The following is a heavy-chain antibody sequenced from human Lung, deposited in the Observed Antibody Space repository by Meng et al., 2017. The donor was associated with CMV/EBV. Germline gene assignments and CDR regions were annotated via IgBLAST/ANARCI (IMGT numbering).Heavy chain of an antibody. CDR1: GFTFGTSA. CDR3: AKEDGSGYSGHYHGLDV. D-gene: IGHD3-3*01. CDR2: INSGGSST. Sequence: GEXXKISCAASGFTFGTSAMSWVRQAPGKGLEWVSLINSGGSSTHYADSVRGRFTISRDNSKNTLYLQMNSLRAEDTAVYYCAKEDGSGYSGHYHGLDVWGQGXTVTVSS. V-gene: IGHV3-23*03. J-gene: IGHJ6*02.